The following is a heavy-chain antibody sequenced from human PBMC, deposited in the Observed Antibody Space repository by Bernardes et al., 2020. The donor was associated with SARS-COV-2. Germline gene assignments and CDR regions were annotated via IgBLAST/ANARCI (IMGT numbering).Heavy chain of an antibody. CDR1: WDTVSSTTAS. V-gene: IGHV6-1*01. CDR3: ARASITIVPGPLGLGPWGYKFKGMDV. Sequence: SQTRSLTFAFSWDTVSSTTASWNLLRQSPSRGLEWLGGTFFRSQWSTDYAVSVKSRITINPDTSKNQFSLQLNSVTPEDTAVYYCARASITIVPGPLGLGPWGYKFKGMDVWGQGTTVTVSS. J-gene: IGHJ6*02. D-gene: IGHD3-10*01. CDR2: TFFRSQWST.